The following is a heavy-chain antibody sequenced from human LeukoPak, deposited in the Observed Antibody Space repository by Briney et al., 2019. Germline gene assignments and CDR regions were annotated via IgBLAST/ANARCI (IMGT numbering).Heavy chain of an antibody. CDR2: INEDGSGA. V-gene: IGHV3-74*01. J-gene: IGHJ4*02. CDR1: GFTFSSYW. Sequence: PGGSLRLSCTASGFTFSSYWMHWVRQTQEKGLVWVSRINEDGSGADYADSVRGRFTISRDNAKNTLYLQMHSLRAEDTALYYCARDLRGIHDYWGQGILVTVSS. CDR3: ARDLRGIHDY. D-gene: IGHD3-16*01.